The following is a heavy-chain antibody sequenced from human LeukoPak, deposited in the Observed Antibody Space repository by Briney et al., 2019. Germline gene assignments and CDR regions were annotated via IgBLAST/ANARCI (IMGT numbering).Heavy chain of an antibody. J-gene: IGHJ6*03. D-gene: IGHD3-22*01. V-gene: IGHV4-34*01. CDR3: ARGRRYYYDSRTYYYYYYMDV. Sequence: SETLSLTCAVYGGSFSGYYWSWIRQPPGKGLEWIGEINHSGSTNYNPSLKSRVTTSVDTSKNQFSLKLSSVTAADTAVYYCARGRRYYYDSRTYYYYYYMDVWGKGTTVTVSS. CDR2: INHSGST. CDR1: GGSFSGYY.